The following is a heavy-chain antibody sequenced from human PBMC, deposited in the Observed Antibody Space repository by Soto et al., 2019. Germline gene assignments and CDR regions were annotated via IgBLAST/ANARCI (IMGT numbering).Heavy chain of an antibody. D-gene: IGHD6-19*01. Sequence: QVQLVQSGAEVKKPGASVKVSCKASGYTFRDYGISWVRQAPGQGLEWMGWISAFNGNTNYTKKFQDRVTVTTDTSTNTAYMKLRSLRSDDTAVYYCARDQQWLVPVPLNVDFWGPGTPVIVS. CDR1: GYTFRDYG. J-gene: IGHJ4*02. V-gene: IGHV1-18*01. CDR3: ARDQQWLVPVPLNVDF. CDR2: ISAFNGNT.